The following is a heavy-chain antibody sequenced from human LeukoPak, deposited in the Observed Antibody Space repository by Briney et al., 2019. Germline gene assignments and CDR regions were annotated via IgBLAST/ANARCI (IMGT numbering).Heavy chain of an antibody. Sequence: ASVKVSCKASGYTFTGYYMHWVRQAPGQGLEWMGWINPNSGGTNYAQKFQGGVTMTRDTSISTAYMELSRLRSDDTAVYYCARGYSSGWFYYNYYGMDVWGQGTTVTVSS. D-gene: IGHD6-19*01. CDR3: ARGYSSGWFYYNYYGMDV. J-gene: IGHJ6*02. V-gene: IGHV1-2*02. CDR1: GYTFTGYY. CDR2: INPNSGGT.